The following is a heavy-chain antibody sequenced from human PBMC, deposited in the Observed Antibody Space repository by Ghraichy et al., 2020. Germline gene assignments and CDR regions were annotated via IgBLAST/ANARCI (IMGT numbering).Heavy chain of an antibody. CDR3: ARFSKRITMIVVVTPPYAFAV. D-gene: IGHD3-22*01. J-gene: IGHJ3*01. CDR2: ST. Sequence: STYYNPSLKSRVTISVDTSKNQFSLKLSSVTAADTAVYYCARFSKRITMIVVVTPPYAFAV. V-gene: IGHV4-31*02.